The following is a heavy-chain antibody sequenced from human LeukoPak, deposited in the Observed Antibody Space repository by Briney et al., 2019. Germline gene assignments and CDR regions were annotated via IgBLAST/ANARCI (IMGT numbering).Heavy chain of an antibody. CDR1: GYTFTSYG. CDR2: ISAYNGNT. D-gene: IGHD3-22*01. Sequence: ASVKVSCKASGYTFTSYGISWVRQAPGQGLEWMGWISAYNGNTNYAQKLQGRVTMTTDTSTSTAYMELRSLRSDDTAVYYCAGARVDYYDSSGLPYYFDYGGQGPLVPVS. V-gene: IGHV1-18*01. J-gene: IGHJ4*02. CDR3: AGARVDYYDSSGLPYYFDY.